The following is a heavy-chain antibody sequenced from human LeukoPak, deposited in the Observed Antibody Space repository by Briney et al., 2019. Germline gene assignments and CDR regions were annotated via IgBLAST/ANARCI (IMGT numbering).Heavy chain of an antibody. CDR3: ARVRGILAYSAFDL. V-gene: IGHV4-4*07. CDR2: VYVTGNT. Sequence: SETLSLTCTVSGDSIRSYYWSWIRQPAGKGLEWIGRVYVTGNTNYSPSLKSRVTMSVDTSKNQFSLKLSSVTAADTAVYYCARVRGILAYSAFDLRGQGTMVTVSS. J-gene: IGHJ3*01. D-gene: IGHD1-26*01. CDR1: GDSIRSYY.